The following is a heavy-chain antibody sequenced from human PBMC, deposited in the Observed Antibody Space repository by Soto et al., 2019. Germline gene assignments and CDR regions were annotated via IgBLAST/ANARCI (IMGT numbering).Heavy chain of an antibody. CDR1: GYTFTSYS. CDR2: INPSGGST. D-gene: IGHD4-4*01. V-gene: IGHV1-46*03. Sequence: ASVKVSCKASGYTFTSYSMHWVRQAPGQGLEWMGIINPSGGSTSYAQKFQGRVTMTRDTSTSIVYMELSSLRSEDTAVYYCSRLIPTASSPYYYYGVDVWGQGTTVTVSS. J-gene: IGHJ6*02. CDR3: SRLIPTASSPYYYYGVDV.